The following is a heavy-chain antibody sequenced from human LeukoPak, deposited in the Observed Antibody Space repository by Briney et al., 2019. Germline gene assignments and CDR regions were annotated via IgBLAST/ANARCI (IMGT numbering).Heavy chain of an antibody. CDR2: INHSGST. V-gene: IGHV4-34*01. J-gene: IGHJ4*02. CDR1: GGSFSGYY. CDR3: ARYDFWSGYCLDY. D-gene: IGHD3-3*01. Sequence: SETLSLTCGVYGGSFSGYYWSWIRQPPGKGLEWIGEINHSGSTNYNPSLKSRVTISVDTSKNQFSLKLSSVTAADTAVYYCARYDFWSGYCLDYWGQGTLVTVSS.